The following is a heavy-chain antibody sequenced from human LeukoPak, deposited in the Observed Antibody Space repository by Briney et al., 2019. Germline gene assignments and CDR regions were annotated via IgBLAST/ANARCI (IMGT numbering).Heavy chain of an antibody. CDR2: ISYAGSSK. V-gene: IGHV3-30*04. CDR3: AKGMNAIYGPLPSYYGMDV. J-gene: IGHJ6*02. D-gene: IGHD3-9*01. Sequence: TGGSLRLSCAASGFTFSSYAMHWVRQAPGKRLEWVAVISYAGSSKYYADSVKGRFTISRDNSKNTLDLQMNSLRAEDTAVYYCAKGMNAIYGPLPSYYGMDVWGQGTTVTVSS. CDR1: GFTFSSYA.